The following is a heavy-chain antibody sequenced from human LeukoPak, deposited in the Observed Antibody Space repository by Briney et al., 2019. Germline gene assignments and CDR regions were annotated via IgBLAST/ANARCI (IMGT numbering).Heavy chain of an antibody. CDR3: ARRFYDFWSGYYNWLDP. Sequence: SETLSLTCTVSGGSISSSSYYWGWIRQPPGKGLEWIGSIYYSGSTYYNPSLKSRVTISVDTSKNQFSLKLSSVTAADTAVYYCARRFYDFWSGYYNWLDPWGQGTLVTVSS. D-gene: IGHD3-3*01. CDR1: GGSISSSSYY. CDR2: IYYSGST. V-gene: IGHV4-39*01. J-gene: IGHJ5*02.